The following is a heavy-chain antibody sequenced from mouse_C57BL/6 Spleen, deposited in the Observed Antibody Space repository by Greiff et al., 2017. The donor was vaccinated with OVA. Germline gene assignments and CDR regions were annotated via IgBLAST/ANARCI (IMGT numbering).Heavy chain of an antibody. D-gene: IGHD2-5*01. Sequence: DVMLVESGGGLVQPGGSLKLSCAASGFTFSDYYMYWVRQTPEKRLEWVAYISNGGGSTYYPDTVKGRFTISRDNAKNTLYLQMSRLKSEDTAMYYCARQGSNFPMDYWGQGTSVTVSS. CDR1: GFTFSDYY. CDR2: ISNGGGST. J-gene: IGHJ4*01. V-gene: IGHV5-12*01. CDR3: ARQGSNFPMDY.